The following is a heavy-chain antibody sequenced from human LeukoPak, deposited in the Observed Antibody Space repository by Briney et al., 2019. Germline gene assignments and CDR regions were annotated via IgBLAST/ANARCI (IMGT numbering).Heavy chain of an antibody. CDR2: IYYSGSN. CDR1: GGSISSGGYY. J-gene: IGHJ6*04. CDR3: AREMTTVTTRYGMDV. D-gene: IGHD4-17*01. Sequence: SETLSLTCTVSGGSISSGGYYWSWIRQHPGKGLEWIGYIYYSGSNYYNPSLKSRVTITVDTSKNQFSLKLSSVTAADTAVYYCAREMTTVTTRYGMDVWGKGTTVTVSS. V-gene: IGHV4-31*03.